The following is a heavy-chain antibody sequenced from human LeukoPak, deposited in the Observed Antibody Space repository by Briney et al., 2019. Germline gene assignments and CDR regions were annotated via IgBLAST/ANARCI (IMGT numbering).Heavy chain of an antibody. CDR3: AREEDIVVVPAALVGY. CDR1: GFTFSSYS. V-gene: IGHV3-21*01. Sequence: GGSLRLSCAASGFTFSSYSMNWVRQAPGKGLEWVSSISSSSSYIYYADSVKGRFTISRGNAKNSLYLQMNSLRAEDTAVYYCAREEDIVVVPAALVGYWGQGTLVTVSS. D-gene: IGHD2-2*01. CDR2: ISSSSSYI. J-gene: IGHJ4*02.